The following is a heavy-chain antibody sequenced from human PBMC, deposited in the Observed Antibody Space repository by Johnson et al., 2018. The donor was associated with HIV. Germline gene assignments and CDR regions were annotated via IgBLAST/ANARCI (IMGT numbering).Heavy chain of an antibody. D-gene: IGHD4-11*01. V-gene: IGHV3-30*04. J-gene: IGHJ3*02. CDR2: ISYDGSDK. Sequence: QVQLVESGGGVVQPGGSLRLSCAASGFTFSSFGMHWVRQAPAKGLELVAFISYDGSDKDNADSVRGRFTISRDNAMKSLYLQINSLRAEDTAVYYCARSLRRLQRVFDAFDIWGQGTMVTVSS. CDR1: GFTFSSFG. CDR3: ARSLRRLQRVFDAFDI.